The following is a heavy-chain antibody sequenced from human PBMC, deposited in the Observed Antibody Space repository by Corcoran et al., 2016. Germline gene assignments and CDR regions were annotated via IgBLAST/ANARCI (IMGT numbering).Heavy chain of an antibody. CDR2: INHSGST. CDR3: ARGGGYYDYVWGSYRPPRPGGFDY. CDR1: GGSFSGYY. V-gene: IGHV4-34*01. D-gene: IGHD3-16*02. J-gene: IGHJ4*02. Sequence: QVQLQQWGAGLLKPSETLSLTCAVYGGSFSGYYWSWIRQPPGKGLEWIGEINHSGSTNYNPSLKSRVTISVDTSKNQFSLKLSSVTAADTAVYYCARGGGYYDYVWGSYRPPRPGGFDYWGQGTLVTVSS.